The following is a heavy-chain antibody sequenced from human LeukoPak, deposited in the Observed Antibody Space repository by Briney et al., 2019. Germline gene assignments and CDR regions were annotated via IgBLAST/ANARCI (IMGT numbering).Heavy chain of an antibody. D-gene: IGHD3-22*01. CDR1: GGSIRSSSYY. Sequence: SETLSLTCTVSGGSIRSSSYYWGWIHQPPGKGLEWIGSIYYSGRTNYNPSLKSRVTISVDTSKNQFSLKVSSVTAADTAVYYCATGDSSGYYPSVLQHWGQGTLVTVSS. V-gene: IGHV4-39*01. CDR3: ATGDSSGYYPSVLQH. CDR2: IYYSGRT. J-gene: IGHJ1*01.